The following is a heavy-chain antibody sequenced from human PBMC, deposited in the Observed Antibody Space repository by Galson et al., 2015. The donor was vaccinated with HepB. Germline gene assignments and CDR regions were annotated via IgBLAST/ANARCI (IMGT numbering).Heavy chain of an antibody. CDR3: VRADEFDISPPRVDY. CDR2: ISYDESNR. D-gene: IGHD3-9*01. V-gene: IGHV3-30*04. CDR1: GFTFSSYA. J-gene: IGHJ4*02. Sequence: SLRLSCAASGFTFSSYAMHWVRQAPGKGLEWVAVISYDESNRYYADSVKGRFTISRDNSKNTLYLQMNSLRVEDTAVYYCVRADEFDISPPRVDYWGQGTLVTVSS.